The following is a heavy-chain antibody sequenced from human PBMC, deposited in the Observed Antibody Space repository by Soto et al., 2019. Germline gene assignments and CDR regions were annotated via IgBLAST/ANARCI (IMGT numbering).Heavy chain of an antibody. V-gene: IGHV4-34*01. J-gene: IGHJ6*03. CDR3: ARGVILWFGELSRRGGYHYYMDV. D-gene: IGHD3-10*01. CDR2: INDSGNI. Sequence: QVQLQQWGAGLLKPSETLSLTCAVYGGSFSGYQWSWIRQTPGKGLEWIGEINDSGNINYNPSLKSRETILLDPPKKQIALKLSSVTAADSAVYYCARGVILWFGELSRRGGYHYYMDVWGKGTTVTVSS. CDR1: GGSFSGYQ.